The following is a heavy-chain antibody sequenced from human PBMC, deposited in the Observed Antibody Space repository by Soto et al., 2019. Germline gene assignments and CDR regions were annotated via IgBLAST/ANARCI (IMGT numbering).Heavy chain of an antibody. V-gene: IGHV3-33*01. CDR2: IWYDGTNK. J-gene: IGHJ4*02. D-gene: IGHD1-26*01. CDR3: TRGDLLDYLDY. Sequence: QVQLVESGGGVVQPGRSLRLSCAASGFTFSNYGMHWVRQAPGKGLEWVAVIWYDGTNKYYADSVKGRFTISRDNSKRTLYLQMNSLRAEDTAVYYCTRGDLLDYLDYWGQGTLVTVSS. CDR1: GFTFSNYG.